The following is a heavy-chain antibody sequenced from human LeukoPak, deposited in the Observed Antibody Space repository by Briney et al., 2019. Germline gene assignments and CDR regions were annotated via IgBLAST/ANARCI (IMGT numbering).Heavy chain of an antibody. J-gene: IGHJ4*02. CDR1: EGTSSSYA. Sequence: GPSVKFSGKPSEGTSSSYAISWVRQAPGQGLEWMGGIFPIFGTANYAQKFQGRVTITADESTSTAYMELSSLRSEDTAVYYCAREWPHYYDSSGYYYVENNWGQGTLVTVSS. CDR2: IFPIFGTA. D-gene: IGHD3-22*01. V-gene: IGHV1-69*13. CDR3: AREWPHYYDSSGYYYVENN.